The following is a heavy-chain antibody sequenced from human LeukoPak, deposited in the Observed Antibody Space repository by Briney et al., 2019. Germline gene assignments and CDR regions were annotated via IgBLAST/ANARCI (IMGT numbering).Heavy chain of an antibody. CDR2: ISAYNGNT. D-gene: IGHD2-8*01. CDR1: GYTFTSYG. CDR3: ARVLPSVSPYNWFDP. V-gene: IGHV1-18*01. J-gene: IGHJ5*02. Sequence: ASVKVSCQASGYTFTSYGISWVRQAPGQGLEWMGWISAYNGNTNYAQKLQGRVTMTTDTSTSTAYMELRSLRSDDTAVYYCARVLPSVSPYNWFDPWGQGTLVTVSS.